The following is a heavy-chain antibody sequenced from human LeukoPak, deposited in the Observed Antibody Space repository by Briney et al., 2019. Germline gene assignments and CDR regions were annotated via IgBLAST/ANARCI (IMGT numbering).Heavy chain of an antibody. Sequence: PGGSLRLSCAASGFTFSSYAMSWVRQAPGKGLEWVSAISGSGGSTYYADSAKGRFTISRDKSKNALYLQMNSLRADDTAVYYCAKDQGPRGYDRPGDWFDPWGQGTLVTVSS. CDR2: ISGSGGST. CDR1: GFTFSSYA. V-gene: IGHV3-23*01. J-gene: IGHJ5*02. CDR3: AKDQGPRGYDRPGDWFDP. D-gene: IGHD5-12*01.